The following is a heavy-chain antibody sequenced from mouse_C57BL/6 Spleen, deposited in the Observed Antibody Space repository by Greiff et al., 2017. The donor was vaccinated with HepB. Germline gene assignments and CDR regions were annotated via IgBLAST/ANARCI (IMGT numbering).Heavy chain of an antibody. J-gene: IGHJ1*03. Sequence: QVQLQQSGPELVKPGASVKISCKASGYSFTSYYIHWVKQRPGQGLEWIGWIYPGSGNTKYNEKFKGKATLTADTSSSTAYMQLSSLTSEDSAVYYCARPNYYGSSYRDFDVWGTGTTVTVSS. CDR3: ARPNYYGSSYRDFDV. V-gene: IGHV1-66*01. D-gene: IGHD1-1*01. CDR2: IYPGSGNT. CDR1: GYSFTSYY.